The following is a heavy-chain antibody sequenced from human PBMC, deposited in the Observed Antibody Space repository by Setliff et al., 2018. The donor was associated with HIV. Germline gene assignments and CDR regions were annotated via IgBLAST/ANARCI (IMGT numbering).Heavy chain of an antibody. J-gene: IGHJ4*02. CDR3: ARLMKTYYYDTSGYYAPWGNFDH. V-gene: IGHV2-26*01. CDR1: GFPLSNTRMG. Sequence: GSGPTLVNPTETLTLTCTVSGFPLSNTRMGVSWIRQPPGKALEWLTHIFSDDEKSYSTSLKSRLTISKDTSKSQVVLTMTNLDPVDTATYYCARLMKTYYYDTSGYYAPWGNFDHWGQGTLVTVSS. CDR2: IFSDDEK. D-gene: IGHD3-22*01.